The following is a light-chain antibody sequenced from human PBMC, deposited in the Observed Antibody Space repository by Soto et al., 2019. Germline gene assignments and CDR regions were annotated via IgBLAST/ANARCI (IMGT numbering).Light chain of an antibody. CDR2: GAS. J-gene: IGKJ5*01. CDR1: QSLSSSY. V-gene: IGKV3D-7*01. CDR3: QQDYNLPIT. Sequence: EIVMTHSPATLSLSPGERATLSCRASQSLSSSYLSWYQQKPGQAPTLLIYGASTRATGIPARFSGSGSGTDFTLAISSLQPEDFAVYYCQQDYNLPITFGQGTRLEIK.